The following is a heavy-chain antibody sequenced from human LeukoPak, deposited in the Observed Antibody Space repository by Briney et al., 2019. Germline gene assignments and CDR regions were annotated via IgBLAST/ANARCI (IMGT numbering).Heavy chain of an antibody. CDR3: ARGRWLSNFDY. CDR1: GGSIRSYY. D-gene: IGHD5-24*01. CDR2: IYYSGST. V-gene: IGHV4-59*01. J-gene: IGHJ4*02. Sequence: SETLSLTCTVSGGSIRSYYWSWIRQPPGKGLEWIGYIYYSGSTNYNPSLKSRVTISVDTSKNQFSLKLSFVTAADTAVYYCARGRWLSNFDYWGQGTLVTASS.